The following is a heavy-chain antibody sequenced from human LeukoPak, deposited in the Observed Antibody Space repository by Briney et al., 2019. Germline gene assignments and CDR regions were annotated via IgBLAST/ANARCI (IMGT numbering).Heavy chain of an antibody. Sequence: GGSRRLSCEASGFTFSAYAMTWVRQAPGKGLEWVSSIGSDNKPHYSESVKGRFAISRDNSKNTLFLQMNSLRVEDTAVYYCAKWGAQSGSYRVVDCWGRGTLVTVSS. D-gene: IGHD3-10*01. J-gene: IGHJ4*02. V-gene: IGHV3-23*05. CDR1: GFTFSAYA. CDR3: AKWGAQSGSYRVVDC. CDR2: IGSDNKP.